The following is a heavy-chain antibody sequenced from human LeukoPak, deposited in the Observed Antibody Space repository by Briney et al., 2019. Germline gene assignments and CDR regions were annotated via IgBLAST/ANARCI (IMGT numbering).Heavy chain of an antibody. V-gene: IGHV4-39*07. CDR1: GGSISSSSYY. J-gene: IGHJ4*02. CDR2: IYHSGST. D-gene: IGHD6-19*01. Sequence: SETLSLTCTVSGGSISSSSYYWGWIRQPPGKGLEWIGSIYHSGSTYYNPSLKSRVTIAVETSKNQFSLKLSSVTAADKAVYYCAGEGIAVAGRDYWGQGTLVTVSS. CDR3: AGEGIAVAGRDY.